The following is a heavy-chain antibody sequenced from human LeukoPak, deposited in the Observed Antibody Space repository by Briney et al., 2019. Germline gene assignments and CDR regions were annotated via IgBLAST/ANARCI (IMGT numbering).Heavy chain of an antibody. J-gene: IGHJ4*02. V-gene: IGHV1-46*01. CDR1: GYTFTSNY. Sequence: ASVKVSCKAFGYTFTSNYMHWVRQAPGQGPEWMGVISPSGGSTTYAQKFQGRVTLTRDMSTSTDYLELSSLRSEDTAVYYCAKDMKGSGWYFDYWGQGTLVTVSS. CDR3: AKDMKGSGWYFDY. D-gene: IGHD6-19*01. CDR2: ISPSGGST.